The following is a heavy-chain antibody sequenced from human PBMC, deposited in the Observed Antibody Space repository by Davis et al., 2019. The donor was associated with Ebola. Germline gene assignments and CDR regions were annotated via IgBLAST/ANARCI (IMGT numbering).Heavy chain of an antibody. CDR3: ARANYDFWSGYSYYFDY. CDR2: ISYDGSNK. D-gene: IGHD3-3*01. Sequence: GESLKISCAASGFTFSSYGMHWVRQAPGKGLEWVAVISYDGSNKYYADSVKGRFTISRDNSKNTLYLQMNSLRAEDTAVYYCARANYDFWSGYSYYFDYWGQGTLVTVSS. J-gene: IGHJ4*02. V-gene: IGHV3-30*03. CDR1: GFTFSSYG.